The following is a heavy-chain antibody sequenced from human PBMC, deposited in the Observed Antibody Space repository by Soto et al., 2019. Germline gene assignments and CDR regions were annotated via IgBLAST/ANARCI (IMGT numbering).Heavy chain of an antibody. D-gene: IGHD3-10*01. CDR1: GGTFSSYT. V-gene: IGHV1-69*08. CDR2: IIPILGIA. CDR3: ARDYYGSGSYYAGDYYYYMDV. J-gene: IGHJ6*03. Sequence: QVQLVQSGAEVKKPGSSVKVSCKASGGTFSSYTISWVRQAPGQGLEWMGRIIPILGIANYAQKFQGRVTITADKSTSTAYMELSSLRSEDTVVYYCARDYYGSGSYYAGDYYYYMDVWGKGTTVTVSS.